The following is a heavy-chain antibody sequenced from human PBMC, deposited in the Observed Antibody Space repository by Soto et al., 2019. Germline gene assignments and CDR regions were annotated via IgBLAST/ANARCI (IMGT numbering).Heavy chain of an antibody. CDR2: ISYDGSNK. V-gene: IGHV3-30*18. CDR1: GFTFSSYG. CDR3: AKDSGVLMVYADFDY. D-gene: IGHD2-8*01. J-gene: IGHJ4*02. Sequence: GGSLRHSCAASGFTFSSYGMHWVRQAPGKGLEWVAVISYDGSNKYYADSVKGRFTISRDNSKNTLYLQMNSLRAEDTAVYYCAKDSGVLMVYADFDYWGQGTLVTVSS.